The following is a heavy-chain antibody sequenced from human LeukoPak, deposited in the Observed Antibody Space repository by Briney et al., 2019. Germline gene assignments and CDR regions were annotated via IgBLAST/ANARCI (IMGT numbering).Heavy chain of an antibody. Sequence: PGGSLRLSCAASGFTFSNAWMSWVRQAPGKGLEWVAVIWYDGSNKYYADSVKGRFTISRDNSKNTLYLQMNSLRAEDTAVYYCARGEMATMVLDYWGQGTLVTVSS. CDR1: GFTFSNAW. J-gene: IGHJ4*02. CDR3: ARGEMATMVLDY. D-gene: IGHD5-24*01. CDR2: IWYDGSNK. V-gene: IGHV3-33*08.